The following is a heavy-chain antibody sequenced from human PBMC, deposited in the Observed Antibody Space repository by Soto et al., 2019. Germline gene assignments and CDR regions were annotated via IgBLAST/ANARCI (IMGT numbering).Heavy chain of an antibody. CDR2: ISSSSTYI. CDR3: ARNSYHDSSGYFDFDAFDI. V-gene: IGHV3-21*01. D-gene: IGHD3-22*01. CDR1: GFTFSSYS. J-gene: IGHJ3*02. Sequence: EVQLVESGGGLVKPGGSLRLSCEAVGFTFSSYSMNWVRQAPGKGLEWVSSISSSSTYIYYADSVKGRFTISRDNAKNSLYLQMNSLRAEDTAVFYCARNSYHDSSGYFDFDAFDIWGQGTMVTVSS.